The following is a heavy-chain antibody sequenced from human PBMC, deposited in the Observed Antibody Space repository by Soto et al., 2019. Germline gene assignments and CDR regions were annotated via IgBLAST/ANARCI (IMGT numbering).Heavy chain of an antibody. D-gene: IGHD6-19*01. CDR3: ATDVSGYNRGWYVRDLLDF. CDR1: GYTLTDFS. J-gene: IGHJ6*02. Sequence: ASVKVSCKVSGYTLTDFSVHWVRQAPGKGHEWMGAFDPEDGKTVYGQNFQGRVTVTEDTSTDTVHMELRSRKSEDTAVYYCATDVSGYNRGWYVRDLLDFCGQGTTVTVS. V-gene: IGHV1-24*01. CDR2: FDPEDGKT.